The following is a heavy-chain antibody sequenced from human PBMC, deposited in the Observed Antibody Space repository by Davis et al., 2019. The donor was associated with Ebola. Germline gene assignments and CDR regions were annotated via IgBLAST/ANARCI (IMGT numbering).Heavy chain of an antibody. Sequence: PSETLSLTCTVSGGSISSYYWSWIRQPPGKGLEWIGYIYYSGSTNYNPSLKSRVTISVDTSKNQFSLKLSSVTAADTAVYYCARTTMVRGVRNYYYGMDVWGQGTTVTVSS. D-gene: IGHD3-10*01. CDR3: ARTTMVRGVRNYYYGMDV. V-gene: IGHV4-59*01. CDR2: IYYSGST. CDR1: GGSISSYY. J-gene: IGHJ6*02.